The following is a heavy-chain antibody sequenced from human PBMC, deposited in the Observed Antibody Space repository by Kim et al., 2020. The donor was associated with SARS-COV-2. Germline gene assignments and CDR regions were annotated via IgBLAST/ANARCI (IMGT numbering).Heavy chain of an antibody. CDR2: ISAYNGNT. CDR3: ARDGGPFVVVPAAMLSTSYYYYGMDV. Sequence: ASVKVSCKASGYTFTSYGISWVRQAPGQGLEWMGWISAYNGNTNYAQKLQGRVTMTTDTSTSTAYMELRSLRSDDTAVYYCARDGGPFVVVPAAMLSTSYYYYGMDVWGQGTTVTVSS. D-gene: IGHD2-2*01. CDR1: GYTFTSYG. V-gene: IGHV1-18*01. J-gene: IGHJ6*02.